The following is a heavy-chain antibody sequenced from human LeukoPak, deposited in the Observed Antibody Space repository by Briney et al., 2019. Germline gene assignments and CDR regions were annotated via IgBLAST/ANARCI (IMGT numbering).Heavy chain of an antibody. CDR3: ARSSGSLFDY. CDR2: IYYSGST. J-gene: IGHJ4*02. V-gene: IGHV4-59*08. CDR1: GGSISSYY. Sequence: SETLSLTCTVSGGSISSYYWSWIRQPPGKGLEWIGYIYYSGSTYYNPSLKSRVTISVDTSKNQFSLTLSSVTAADTAVYYCARSSGSLFDYWGQGTLVTVSS. D-gene: IGHD1-26*01.